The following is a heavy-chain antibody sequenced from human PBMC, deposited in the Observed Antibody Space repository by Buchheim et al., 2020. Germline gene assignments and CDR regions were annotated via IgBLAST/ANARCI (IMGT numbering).Heavy chain of an antibody. J-gene: IGHJ2*01. V-gene: IGHV3-15*07. CDR1: GFTFRDAW. Sequence: EEQLVESGGGLVKPGGSLRLSCAASGFTFRDAWMNWVRQAPGKGLEWVGRIKREADGGTAEYAAPVRGRFTLSRDDSTDTLYLQMNSLRAEDTAVYYCTTSTVVSATYWYFNVWGRGTL. CDR3: TTSTVVSATYWYFNV. CDR2: IKREADGGTA. D-gene: IGHD2-21*02.